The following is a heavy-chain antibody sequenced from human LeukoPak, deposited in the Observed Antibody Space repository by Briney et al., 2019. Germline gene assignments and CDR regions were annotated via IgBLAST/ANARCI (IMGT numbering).Heavy chain of an antibody. CDR1: GFTFSSYG. D-gene: IGHD6-13*01. CDR2: IWYGGSNK. J-gene: IGHJ5*02. V-gene: IGHV3-33*01. Sequence: PGRSLRLSCAASGFTFSSYGMHWVRQAPGKGLEWVAVIWYGGSNKYYADSVKGRFTISRDNSKNTLYLQTNSLRAEDTAVYYCARERLVAAAGTRWFDPRGQGTLVTVSS. CDR3: ARERLVAAAGTRWFDP.